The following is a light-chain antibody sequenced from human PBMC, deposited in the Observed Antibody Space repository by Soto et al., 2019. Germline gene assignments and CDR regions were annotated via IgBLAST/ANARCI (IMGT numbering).Light chain of an antibody. V-gene: IGKV1-9*01. J-gene: IGKJ5*01. Sequence: DIRLTQSPSFLSASVGDRVTITCRASQGIGNNLAWYQGKPGKAPKLLIYTVSTLQSGVQSRFSGSGSGTEFSLTISSLQAEDFATYYCQQLNSYPITFGQGTRLETK. CDR2: TVS. CDR1: QGIGNN. CDR3: QQLNSYPIT.